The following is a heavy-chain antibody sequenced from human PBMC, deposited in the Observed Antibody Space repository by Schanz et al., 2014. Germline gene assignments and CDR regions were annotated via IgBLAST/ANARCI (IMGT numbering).Heavy chain of an antibody. CDR3: ARESSNGIVLVPDAVYDH. V-gene: IGHV3-30*04. CDR1: GFTFSSYA. J-gene: IGHJ4*02. D-gene: IGHD2-2*01. CDR2: VPFDGSQK. Sequence: QVQLVESGGGVVQPGRSLRLSCAASGFTFSSYALHWVRQAPGKGLEWVAFVPFDGSQKFYADSVKGRFTISRDNSKNTVYLQMNRLRPGDTAVYYCARESSNGIVLVPDAVYDHWGQGILVTVSS.